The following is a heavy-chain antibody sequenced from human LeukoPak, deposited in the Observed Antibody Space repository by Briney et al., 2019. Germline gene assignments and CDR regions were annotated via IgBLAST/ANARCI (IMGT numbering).Heavy chain of an antibody. V-gene: IGHV3-23*01. D-gene: IGHD2-2*02. CDR1: GFTFSSYG. CDR3: AKAVSCSSTSCYRSYGMDV. CDR2: ISGSGGST. J-gene: IGHJ6*02. Sequence: GGSLRLSCAASGFTFSSYGMSWVRQAPGKGLEWVSCISGSGGSTYYADSVKGRFTISRDNSKNTLYLQMNSLRAEDTAVYYCAKAVSCSSTSCYRSYGMDVWGQGTTVTVSS.